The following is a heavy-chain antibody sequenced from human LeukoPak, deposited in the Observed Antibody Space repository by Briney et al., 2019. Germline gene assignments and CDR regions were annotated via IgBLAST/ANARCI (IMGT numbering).Heavy chain of an antibody. V-gene: IGHV4-34*01. CDR1: GGSFSGYY. J-gene: IGHJ5*02. CDR2: INHSGST. Sequence: SETLSLTCAVYGGSFSGYYWSWIRQPPGKGLEWIGEINHSGSTNYNPSLKSRVTIVDTSKNQFSLKLSSVTAADTAVYYCARHHDSGSYRDWFDPWGQGTLVTVSS. D-gene: IGHD3-10*01. CDR3: ARHHDSGSYRDWFDP.